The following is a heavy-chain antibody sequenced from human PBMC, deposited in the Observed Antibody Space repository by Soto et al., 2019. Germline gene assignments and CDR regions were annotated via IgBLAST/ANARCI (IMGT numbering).Heavy chain of an antibody. CDR2: ISPDNGNT. Sequence: QVQLVQSGGEVKKPGASVKVSCKASGYTFTIYGINWVRQAPGQGLEWMGWISPDNGNTNYAQKLQGRVTMTTDTYTSTAYMALRSLRSDDTAVYYCARALGYSGYAGMDVWGQGTTVTVSS. D-gene: IGHD5-12*01. CDR1: GYTFTIYG. J-gene: IGHJ6*02. CDR3: ARALGYSGYAGMDV. V-gene: IGHV1-18*01.